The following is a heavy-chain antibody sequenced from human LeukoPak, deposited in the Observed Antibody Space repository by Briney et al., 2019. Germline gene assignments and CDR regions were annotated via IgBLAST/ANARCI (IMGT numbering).Heavy chain of an antibody. D-gene: IGHD3-3*01. V-gene: IGHV1-69*13. CDR3: AREEPSTIFGVVIPAYYYYGMDV. CDR1: GGTFSSYA. J-gene: IGHJ6*02. CDR2: IIPIFGTA. Sequence: ASVKVSCKASGGTFSSYAISWVRQAPGQGLEWMGGIIPIFGTANYAQKFRGRVTITADESTSTAYMELSSLRSEDTAVYYCAREEPSTIFGVVIPAYYYYGMDVWGQGTTVTVSS.